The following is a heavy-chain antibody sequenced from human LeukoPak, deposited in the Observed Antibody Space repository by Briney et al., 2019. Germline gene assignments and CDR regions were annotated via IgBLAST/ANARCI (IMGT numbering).Heavy chain of an antibody. CDR2: ISYDGSNK. CDR1: GFTFSSYA. J-gene: IGHJ4*02. Sequence: GGSLRLSCAASGFTFSSYAMHWVRQAPGKGLEWVAVISYDGSNKYYADSVKGRFTISRDNSKNTLYLQMNSLRAEDTAVYYCAREGYGDYVGFFDYWGQGTLVTVSS. D-gene: IGHD4-17*01. V-gene: IGHV3-30-3*01. CDR3: AREGYGDYVGFFDY.